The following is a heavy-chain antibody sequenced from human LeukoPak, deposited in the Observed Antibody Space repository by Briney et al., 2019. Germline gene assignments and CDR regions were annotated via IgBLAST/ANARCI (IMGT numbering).Heavy chain of an antibody. CDR2: IYTSGST. D-gene: IGHD3-10*01. CDR3: ARARMGGITMVRGAKYYFDY. Sequence: SETLSLTCTVSGGSISSYYWSWIRQPAGKGLEWIGRIYTSGSTNYNPSLKSRVTMSVDTSKNQFSLKLSSVTAADTAVYYCARARMGGITMVRGAKYYFDYWGQGTLVTVSS. V-gene: IGHV4-4*07. CDR1: GGSISSYY. J-gene: IGHJ4*02.